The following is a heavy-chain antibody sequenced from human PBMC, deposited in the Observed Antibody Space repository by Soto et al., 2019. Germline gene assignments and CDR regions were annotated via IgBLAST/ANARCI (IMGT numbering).Heavy chain of an antibody. J-gene: IGHJ6*02. CDR2: INPNSGGT. D-gene: IGHD3-3*01. Sequence: ASVKVSCKASGYTFTGYYMHWVRQAPGRGLEWMGWINPNSGGTNYAQKFQGRVTMTRDPSISTAYMELSRRRSDDTAVYYCARVLLRDFGSGWQVGYYYGMDVWAQGTTVTVSS. CDR3: ARVLLRDFGSGWQVGYYYGMDV. CDR1: GYTFTGYY. V-gene: IGHV1-2*02.